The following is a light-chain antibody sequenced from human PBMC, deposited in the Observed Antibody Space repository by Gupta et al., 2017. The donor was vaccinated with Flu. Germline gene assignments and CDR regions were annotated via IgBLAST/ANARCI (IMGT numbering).Light chain of an antibody. V-gene: IGLV2-23*01. CDR3: CSDAGSSTWV. J-gene: IGLJ3*02. CDR2: EGS. Sequence: QSALTQPASVSGSPGQSITISCTGTSSDVGSYNLVSWYQQHPAKALKLMIYEGSKRTSGVATRFSGSKSGNTASLTISGLQAEDEADYYCCSDAGSSTWVFGGGIKLTVL. CDR1: SSDVGSYNL.